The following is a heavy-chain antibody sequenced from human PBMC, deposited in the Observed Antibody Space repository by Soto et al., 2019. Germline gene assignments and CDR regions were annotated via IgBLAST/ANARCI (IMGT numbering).Heavy chain of an antibody. CDR2: IYPGNSNT. D-gene: IGHD2-15*01. CDR3: ASDSHCNGGNCPMGGFDM. J-gene: IGHJ3*02. CDR1: GYGFSLHW. Sequence: RWESLTISFTCSGYGFSLHWVAWLRQMPGKGLEWVGIIYPGNSNTMYSPSFQGQVTISADTALSTTYLQWDTLKPSDTAIYFCASDSHCNGGNCPMGGFDMWGQGTMVTVSS. V-gene: IGHV5-51*01.